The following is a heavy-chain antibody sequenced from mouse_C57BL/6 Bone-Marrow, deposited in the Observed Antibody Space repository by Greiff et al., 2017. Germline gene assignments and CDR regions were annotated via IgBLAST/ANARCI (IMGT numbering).Heavy chain of an antibody. J-gene: IGHJ1*03. CDR2: IHPNSGST. CDR1: GYTFTSYW. Sequence: QVHVKQPGAELVKPGASVKLSCKASGYTFTSYWMHWVKQRPGQGLEWIGMIHPNSGSTNYNEKFKSKATLTVYKSSSTAYMQLSSLTSEDSAVYYCARWGYFDVWGTGTTVTVSS. V-gene: IGHV1-64*01. CDR3: ARWGYFDV.